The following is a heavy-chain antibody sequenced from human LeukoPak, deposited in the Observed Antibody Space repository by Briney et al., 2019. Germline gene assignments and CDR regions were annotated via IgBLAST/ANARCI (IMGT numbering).Heavy chain of an antibody. CDR2: ISAYNGNT. Sequence: GASVKVSCKASGGTFSSYAISWVRQAPGQGLEWMGWISAYNGNTNYAQKLQGRVTMTTDTSTSTAYMELRSLRSDDTAVYYCTAGSNRWPPGENWFDPWGQGTLVTVSS. J-gene: IGHJ5*02. CDR3: TAGSNRWPPGENWFDP. CDR1: GGTFSSYA. V-gene: IGHV1-18*01. D-gene: IGHD1-14*01.